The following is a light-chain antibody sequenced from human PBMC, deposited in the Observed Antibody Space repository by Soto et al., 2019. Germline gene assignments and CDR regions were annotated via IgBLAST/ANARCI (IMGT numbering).Light chain of an antibody. CDR3: SSYTSSSFYV. CDR1: SSDVGGYNY. Sequence: QSALTQPASVSGSPGQSITISCTGTSSDVGGYNYVSWYQQHPGKAPKLMIYDVSNRPSGVSNRFSGSKSGNTASLTISGLQAEDEADYYCSSYTSSSFYVFGTGNKVTVL. V-gene: IGLV2-14*01. J-gene: IGLJ1*01. CDR2: DVS.